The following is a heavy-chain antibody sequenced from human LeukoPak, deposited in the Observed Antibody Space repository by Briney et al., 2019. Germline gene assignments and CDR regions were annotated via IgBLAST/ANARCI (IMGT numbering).Heavy chain of an antibody. Sequence: GGSLRLSCAASGFTFSSYGMHWVRQAPGRGLEWVAVIWYDGSNKYYADSVKGRFTISRDNSKNTLYLQVNSLRAEDTAVYYCAREEGVTALDYWGQGTLVTVSS. J-gene: IGHJ4*02. D-gene: IGHD4-23*01. V-gene: IGHV3-33*01. CDR2: IWYDGSNK. CDR1: GFTFSSYG. CDR3: AREEGVTALDY.